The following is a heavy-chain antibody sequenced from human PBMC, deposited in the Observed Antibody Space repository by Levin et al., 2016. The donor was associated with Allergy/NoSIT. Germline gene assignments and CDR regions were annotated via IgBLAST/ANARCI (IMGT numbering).Heavy chain of an antibody. D-gene: IGHD3-22*01. CDR3: ARDWGDYYDNRGYGYLDY. CDR1: GFTFRSYY. V-gene: IGHV3-7*01. J-gene: IGHJ4*02. CDR2: IKQDGSDL. Sequence: GGSLRLSCAASGFTFRSYYMTWVRQAPGKGLEWVANIKQDGSDLYYMDSLKGRFTISRDNAKNSLYLQMNSLTAEDTAVYYCARDWGDYYDNRGYGYLDYWGQGVLVTVSS.